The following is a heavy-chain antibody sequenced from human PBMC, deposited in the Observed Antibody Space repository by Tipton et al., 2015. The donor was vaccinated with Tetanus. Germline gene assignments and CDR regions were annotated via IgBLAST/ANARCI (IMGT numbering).Heavy chain of an antibody. V-gene: IGHV4-39*01. D-gene: IGHD3-10*01. CDR3: ARHPPPYFYGSGSYLDY. CDR1: GASITSSNYF. CDR2: IFYTGSA. J-gene: IGHJ4*02. Sequence: LRLSCTDSGASITSSNYFWGWIRQPPGKGLEWIGHIFYTGSAHYTPSLESRVTMTVDASKNQFYLRLSSVTAADTDVYFCARHPPPYFYGSGSYLDYWGQGTPVTVSS.